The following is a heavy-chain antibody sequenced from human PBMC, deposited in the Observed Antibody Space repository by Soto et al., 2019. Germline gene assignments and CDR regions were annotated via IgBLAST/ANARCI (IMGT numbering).Heavy chain of an antibody. V-gene: IGHV3-23*01. Sequence: GGSLRLSCAASGFTFSSYAMTWVRQAPGRGLEWVSAISGTGSPTYYADSVKGQVTISADKSISTAYLQWSSLKASDTAMYYCARRRYCSSTSCYRPHDAFDIWGQGTMVTVS. CDR1: GFTFSSYA. CDR2: ISGTGSPT. J-gene: IGHJ3*02. D-gene: IGHD2-2*02. CDR3: ARRRYCSSTSCYRPHDAFDI.